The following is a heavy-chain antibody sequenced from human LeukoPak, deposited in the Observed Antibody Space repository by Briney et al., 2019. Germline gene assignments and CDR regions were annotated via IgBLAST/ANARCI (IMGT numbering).Heavy chain of an antibody. V-gene: IGHV4-34*08. Sequence: SETLSLICALYVDTLSGSYRCSLRQPPGKGLEWIGEINHSGSTNYNPSLKSRVTISVDTSKNQCSLKLSSVTAADTAVYYCTIFWLGVSCFVWGQGTLVTVSS. CDR3: TIFWLGVSCFV. J-gene: IGHJ4*02. CDR1: VDTLSGSY. CDR2: INHSGST. D-gene: IGHD3-16*01.